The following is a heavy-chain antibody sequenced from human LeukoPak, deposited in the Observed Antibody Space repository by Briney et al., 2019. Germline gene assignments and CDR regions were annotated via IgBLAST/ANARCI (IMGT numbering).Heavy chain of an antibody. CDR2: IKQDGSEK. J-gene: IGHJ3*02. Sequence: GGSLRLSCAASGFTFSTYWMNWVRQAPGKGLEWVATIKQDGSEKYYVDSMKGRFTISRDNAKNSLYLQVNSLRAEDTAVYYCARDRKPGIYDYVWGSYRRDAFDIWGQGTMVTVSS. CDR1: GFTFSTYW. D-gene: IGHD3-16*02. CDR3: ARDRKPGIYDYVWGSYRRDAFDI. V-gene: IGHV3-7*01.